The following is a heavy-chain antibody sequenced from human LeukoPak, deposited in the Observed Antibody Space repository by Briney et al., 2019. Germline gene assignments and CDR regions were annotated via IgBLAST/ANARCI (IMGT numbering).Heavy chain of an antibody. CDR1: GGSISSYY. V-gene: IGHV4-59*12. D-gene: IGHD4/OR15-4a*01. Sequence: SETLSLTCTVSGGSISSYYWSWIRQPPGKGLEWIGYIYYSGSTNYNPSLKSRVTISVDTSKNQFSLKLSPVTAADTAVYYCARDGVVTMELDYWGQGTLVTVSS. J-gene: IGHJ4*02. CDR2: IYYSGST. CDR3: ARDGVVTMELDY.